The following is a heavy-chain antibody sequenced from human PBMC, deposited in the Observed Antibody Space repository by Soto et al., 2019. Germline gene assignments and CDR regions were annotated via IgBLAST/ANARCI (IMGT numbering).Heavy chain of an antibody. CDR3: ARRGQQLVKTAFDI. D-gene: IGHD6-13*01. CDR2: IYYSGST. V-gene: IGHV4-39*01. CDR1: GGSISSSSYY. J-gene: IGHJ3*02. Sequence: QLQLQESGPGLVKPSETLSLTCTVSGGSISSSSYYWGWIRQPPGKGLEWIGSIYYSGSTYYNPSLKIRVTVAVDTSKKQFSLKLSSVTAADTAVYYCARRGQQLVKTAFDIWGQGTMVTVSS.